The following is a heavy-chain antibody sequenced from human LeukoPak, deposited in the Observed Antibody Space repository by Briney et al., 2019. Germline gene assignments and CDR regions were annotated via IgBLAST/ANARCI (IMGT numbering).Heavy chain of an antibody. Sequence: ASVKVSCKASGYTFTSYYMHWVRQAPGQGLEWMGIINPSGGSTSYAQKFQGRVTMTRDTSTSTVYMELSNLRSEDTAVYYCARDSYYDYVWGSYRYDWYFDYWGQGTLVTVSS. CDR1: GYTFTSYY. CDR3: ARDSYYDYVWGSYRYDWYFDY. D-gene: IGHD3-16*02. V-gene: IGHV1-46*03. J-gene: IGHJ4*02. CDR2: INPSGGST.